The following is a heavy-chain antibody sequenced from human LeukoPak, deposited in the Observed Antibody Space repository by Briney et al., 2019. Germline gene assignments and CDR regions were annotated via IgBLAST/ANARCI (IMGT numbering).Heavy chain of an antibody. CDR2: TSGSGSST. D-gene: IGHD2-21*01. Sequence: PGGSLRLSCAASGFTFRRKAMSWVGQAQGKGVLWVSSTSGSGSSTYCLDSVNGRFTISRDNSQNTLYLQMNSLTGEDTAVYYCAKVKNDAFDVWGQGTMVTVSS. J-gene: IGHJ3*01. V-gene: IGHV3-23*01. CDR3: AKVKNDAFDV. CDR1: GFTFRRKA.